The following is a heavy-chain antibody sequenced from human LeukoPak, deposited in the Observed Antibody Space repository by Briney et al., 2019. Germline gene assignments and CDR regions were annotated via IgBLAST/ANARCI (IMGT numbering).Heavy chain of an antibody. Sequence: SETLSLTCSVYGGSISCYHWSWIRQPPGKGLEWIGYIYYSGSNNYNPSLKSRVTISVDTSKNLFSLKLSSVTAADTAVYYCARCSNGSGTYYNPYYYYYMDVWGKGTTVTVSS. CDR2: IYYSGSN. J-gene: IGHJ6*03. CDR1: GGSISCYH. D-gene: IGHD3-10*01. CDR3: ARCSNGSGTYYNPYYYYYMDV. V-gene: IGHV4-59*08.